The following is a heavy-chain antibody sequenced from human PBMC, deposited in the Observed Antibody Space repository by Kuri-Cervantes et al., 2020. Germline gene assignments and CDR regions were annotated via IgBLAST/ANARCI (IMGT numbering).Heavy chain of an antibody. CDR2: IKQDGSER. D-gene: IGHD3-22*01. J-gene: IGHJ4*02. CDR3: ARERLLVVQAR. Sequence: GGSLRLSCAASGFTFSEYSMNWVRQAPGKGLEWVANIKQDGSERYYVDSVKGRFTISRDNAKNSLYLQMNSLSAEDTAVYYCARERLLVVQARWGQGTLVTVSS. CDR1: GFTFSEYS. V-gene: IGHV3-7*04.